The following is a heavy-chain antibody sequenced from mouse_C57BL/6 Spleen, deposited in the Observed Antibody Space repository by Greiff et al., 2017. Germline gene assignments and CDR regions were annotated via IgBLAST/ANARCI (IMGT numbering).Heavy chain of an antibody. CDR3: ARQGLLYYAMDY. CDR1: GYTFTSYW. Sequence: QVHVKQPGAELVKPGASVKLSCKASGYTFTSYWMHWVKQRPGQGLEWIGMIHPNSGSTNYNEKFKSKATLTVDKSSSTAYMQLSSLTSEDSAVYYCARQGLLYYAMDYWGQGTSVTVSS. D-gene: IGHD1-1*01. J-gene: IGHJ4*01. V-gene: IGHV1-64*01. CDR2: IHPNSGST.